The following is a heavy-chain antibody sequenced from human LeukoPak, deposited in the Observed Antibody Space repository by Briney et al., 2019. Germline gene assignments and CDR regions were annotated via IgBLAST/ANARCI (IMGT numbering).Heavy chain of an antibody. D-gene: IGHD6-19*01. Sequence: GGSLRLSCAASGFTFSSYDMTWVRQAPGRGLEWVSSIRPRGDNAYYGDSVKGRFTVSRDNSKNTVYLEMNNMRVDDTAVYYCARVAGWHWFDPWGQGTLVTVSS. V-gene: IGHV3-23*01. CDR3: ARVAGWHWFDP. CDR1: GFTFSSYD. J-gene: IGHJ5*02. CDR2: IRPRGDNA.